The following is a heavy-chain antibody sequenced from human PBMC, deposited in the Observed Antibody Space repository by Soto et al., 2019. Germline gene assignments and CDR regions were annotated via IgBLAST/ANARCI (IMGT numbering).Heavy chain of an antibody. D-gene: IGHD6-25*01. CDR3: ASSGRSSGAFDI. CDR2: IYYSGST. CDR1: GGSISSYY. Sequence: QVQLQESGPGLVKPSETLSLTCTVSGGSISSYYWSWIRQPPGKGLEWIGYIYYSGSTNYNPSLKFRVTIEVDTSKNQFSLNLSCVTAADTDVYYCASSGRSSGAFDIWGQGTMVTVSS. V-gene: IGHV4-59*01. J-gene: IGHJ3*02.